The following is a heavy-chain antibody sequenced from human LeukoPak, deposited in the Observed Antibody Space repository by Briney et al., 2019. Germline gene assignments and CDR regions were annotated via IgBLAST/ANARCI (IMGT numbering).Heavy chain of an antibody. CDR3: ATPRDGYNQFDY. D-gene: IGHD5-24*01. V-gene: IGHV1-24*01. CDR2: FDPEDGET. J-gene: IGHJ4*02. CDR1: GDTLTELS. Sequence: ASVKVSCKVSGDTLTELSMHWVRQAPGKGLEWMGGFDPEDGETIYAQKFQGRVTMTEDTSTDTAYMELSSLRSEDTAVYYCATPRDGYNQFDYWGQGTLVTVSS.